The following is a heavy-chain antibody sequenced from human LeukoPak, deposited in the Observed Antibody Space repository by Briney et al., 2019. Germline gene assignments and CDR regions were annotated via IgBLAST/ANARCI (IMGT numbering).Heavy chain of an antibody. CDR3: ARQMITFGGVDY. CDR2: IYYSGST. CDR1: GGSISSSGYY. V-gene: IGHV4-39*01. Sequence: SETLSLTCTVSGGSISSSGYYWGWIRQPPGKGLEWIGSIYYSGSTYYNPSLESRVTISVDTSKNQFSLKLSSVTAADTAVYYCARQMITFGGVDYWGQGTLVTVSS. D-gene: IGHD3-16*01. J-gene: IGHJ4*02.